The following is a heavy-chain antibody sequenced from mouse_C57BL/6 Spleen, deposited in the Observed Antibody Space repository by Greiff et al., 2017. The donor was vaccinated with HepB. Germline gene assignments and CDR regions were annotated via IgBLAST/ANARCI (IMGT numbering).Heavy chain of an antibody. Sequence: EVQLQQSGPVLVKPGASVKMSCKASGYTFTDYYMNWVKQSHGKSLEWIGVINPYNGGTSYNQKFKGKATLTVDKSSSTAYMELNSLTSEDSAVYYCARRDYCGSSFSYWYFDVWGTGTTVTVSS. D-gene: IGHD1-1*01. J-gene: IGHJ1*03. CDR1: GYTFTDYY. V-gene: IGHV1-19*01. CDR3: ARRDYCGSSFSYWYFDV. CDR2: INPYNGGT.